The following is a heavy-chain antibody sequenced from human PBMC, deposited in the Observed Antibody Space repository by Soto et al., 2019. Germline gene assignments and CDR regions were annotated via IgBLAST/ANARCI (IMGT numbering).Heavy chain of an antibody. CDR1: GGTFSSYA. V-gene: IGHV1-69*13. Sequence: SVKVSCKASGGTFSSYAISWVRQAPGQGLEWMGGIIPIFGTANYAQKFQGRVTITADESTSTAYMELSSLRSEDTAVYYCARHPGGRGYYYGMDFWGQGTTVTVSS. J-gene: IGHJ6*02. D-gene: IGHD2-15*01. CDR2: IIPIFGTA. CDR3: ARHPGGRGYYYGMDF.